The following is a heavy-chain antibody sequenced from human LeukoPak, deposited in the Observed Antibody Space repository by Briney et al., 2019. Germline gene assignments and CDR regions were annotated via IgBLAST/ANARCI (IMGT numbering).Heavy chain of an antibody. D-gene: IGHD5-18*01. Sequence: GGSLRLSCAASGFTFSSYAMSWVRQAPGKGLEWVSAISGSGGSTYYADSVKGRFTISRDNSENTLYLQMNSLRAEDTAVYYCAKAVDTAMVTAYYYYGMDVWGQGTTVTVSS. CDR1: GFTFSSYA. CDR3: AKAVDTAMVTAYYYYGMDV. CDR2: ISGSGGST. V-gene: IGHV3-23*01. J-gene: IGHJ6*02.